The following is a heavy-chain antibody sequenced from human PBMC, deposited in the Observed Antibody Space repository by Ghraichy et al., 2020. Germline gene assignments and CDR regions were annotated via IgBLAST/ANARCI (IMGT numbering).Heavy chain of an antibody. CDR3: ARRSGVDLKIDY. V-gene: IGHV4-39*01. CDR1: GGSISSSSYY. CDR2: IYYSGST. Sequence: SETLSLTCTVSGGSISSSSYYWGWIRQPPGKGLEWIGSIYYSGSTYYNPSLKSRVTISVDTSKNQFSLKLSSVTAADTAVYYCARRSGVDLKIDYWGQGTLVTVSS. J-gene: IGHJ4*02. D-gene: IGHD3-10*01.